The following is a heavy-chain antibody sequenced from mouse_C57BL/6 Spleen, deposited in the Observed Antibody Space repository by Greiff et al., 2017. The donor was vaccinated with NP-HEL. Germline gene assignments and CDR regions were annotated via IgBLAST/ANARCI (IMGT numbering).Heavy chain of an antibody. J-gene: IGHJ2*01. Sequence: DVKLQESGPGLVKPSQSLSLTCSVTGYSITSGYYWNWIRQFPGNKLEWMGYISYDGSNNYNPSLKNRISITRDTSKNQFFLKLNSVTTEDTATYYCARGYGSSWGYWGQGTTLTVSS. CDR1: GYSITSGYY. D-gene: IGHD1-1*01. CDR2: ISYDGSN. V-gene: IGHV3-6*01. CDR3: ARGYGSSWGY.